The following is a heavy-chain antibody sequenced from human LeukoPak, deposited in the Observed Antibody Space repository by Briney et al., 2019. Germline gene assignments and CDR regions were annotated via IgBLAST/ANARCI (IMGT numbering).Heavy chain of an antibody. CDR1: GFTFSSYG. J-gene: IGHJ6*02. CDR3: ARDRHCANGVCHSPPGMDV. CDR2: IWFDGKNE. V-gene: IGHV3-33*08. D-gene: IGHD2-8*01. Sequence: GGSLRLSCAASGFTFSSYGMHWVRQAPGKGLEWVVDIWFDGKNEHFADSVKGRFTISGDNSKNTMYLQINSLRAEDTAVYYCARDRHCANGVCHSPPGMDVWGQGTTVTVSS.